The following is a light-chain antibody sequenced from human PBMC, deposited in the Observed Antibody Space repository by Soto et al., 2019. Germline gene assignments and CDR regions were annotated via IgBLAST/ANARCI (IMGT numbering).Light chain of an antibody. CDR2: EVS. CDR3: SSYTSSSTHWV. J-gene: IGLJ3*02. V-gene: IGLV2-14*01. Sequence: QSVLTQPPSVSGAPGQRVTISCTGSSSDVGGYNYVSWYQQHPGKAPKLMIYEVSNRPSGVSNRFSGSKSGNTASLTISGLQAEDEADYYCSSYTSSSTHWVFGGGTKLTVL. CDR1: SSDVGGYNY.